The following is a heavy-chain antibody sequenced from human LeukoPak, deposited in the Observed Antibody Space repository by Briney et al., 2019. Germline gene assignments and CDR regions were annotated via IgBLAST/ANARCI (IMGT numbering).Heavy chain of an antibody. J-gene: IGHJ4*02. Sequence: PGGPLRLSCAASGFTFSDYYMSWIRQAPGKGLEWVSYISSSGSTLYYADSVKGRITISRDNAKNSLYLQKNSLRAEDTAVYYCARRRYNWNAIDYWGQGTLVTVSS. V-gene: IGHV3-11*01. CDR1: GFTFSDYY. CDR2: ISSSGSTL. D-gene: IGHD1-20*01. CDR3: ARRRYNWNAIDY.